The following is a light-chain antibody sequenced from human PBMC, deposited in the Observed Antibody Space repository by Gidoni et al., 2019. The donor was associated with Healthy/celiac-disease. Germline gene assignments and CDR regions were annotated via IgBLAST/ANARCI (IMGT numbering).Light chain of an antibody. CDR1: QSVSSN. V-gene: IGKV3D-15*01. CDR2: GAS. J-gene: IGKJ4*01. CDR3: QQYNNWPPLT. Sequence: EIVMTQSPATLSVSPGERATLYCRASQSVSSNLAWYQQKPGQAPRLLIYGASIRATGIPARFSGSGSGTEITLTISSLQSEDFAVYYCQQYNNWPPLTFGGGTKVEIK.